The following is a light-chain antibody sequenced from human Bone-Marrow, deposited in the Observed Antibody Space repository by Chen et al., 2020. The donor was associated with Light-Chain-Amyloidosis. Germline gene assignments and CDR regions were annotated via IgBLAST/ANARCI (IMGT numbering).Light chain of an antibody. J-gene: IGKJ1*01. CDR1: QSLLYSNGVTY. V-gene: IGKV2D-29*01. CDR3: MQSILLIT. Sequence: DVVMTQTPLSLSVTPGKPASISCKSSQSLLYSNGVTYLYWFLQKPGQPPQLLIYEAFNRFSGVPHRFSGSGSGTDFTLKISLVEAEDVGTYFCMQSILLITFGQGTNVEIK. CDR2: EAF.